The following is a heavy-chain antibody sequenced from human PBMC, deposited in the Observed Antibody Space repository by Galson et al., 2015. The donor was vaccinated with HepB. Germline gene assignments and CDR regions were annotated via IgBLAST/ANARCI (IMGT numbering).Heavy chain of an antibody. CDR3: ARGYCSSTSCYVLEGLDY. V-gene: IGHV3-48*01. Sequence: SLRLSCAASGFTFSSYSMNWVRQAPGKGLEWVSYISSSSSTIYYADSVKGRFTISRDNAKNSLYLQMNSLRAEDTAVYYCARGYCSSTSCYVLEGLDYWGQGTLVTVSS. CDR2: ISSSSSTI. CDR1: GFTFSSYS. D-gene: IGHD2-2*01. J-gene: IGHJ4*02.